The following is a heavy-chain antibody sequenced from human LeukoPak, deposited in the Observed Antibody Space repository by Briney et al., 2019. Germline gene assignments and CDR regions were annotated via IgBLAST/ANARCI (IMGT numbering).Heavy chain of an antibody. V-gene: IGHV1-46*03. CDR3: ARDRHDFWHRFDAFDI. CDR1: GYTFTSYY. CDR2: INPSGGST. J-gene: IGHJ3*02. D-gene: IGHD3-3*01. Sequence: ASVKVSCKASGYTFTSYYMHWVRQAPGQGLEWMGIINPSGGSTSYAQKFRGRVTMTRDTSTSTVYMELSSLRSEDTAVYYCARDRHDFWHRFDAFDIWGQGTMVTVSS.